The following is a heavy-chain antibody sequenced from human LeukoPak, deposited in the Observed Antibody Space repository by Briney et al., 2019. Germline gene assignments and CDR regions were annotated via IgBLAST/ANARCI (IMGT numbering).Heavy chain of an antibody. J-gene: IGHJ6*02. Sequence: ASVKVSCKASGYTFTSYDINWVRQATGQGLEWMGWMNPNSGNTGYAQEFQGRVTMTRNTSISTAYMELSSLRSEDTAVYYCAIIWNSSGYYYAHYYYGMDVWGQGTTVTVSS. CDR1: GYTFTSYD. V-gene: IGHV1-8*01. CDR2: MNPNSGNT. CDR3: AIIWNSSGYYYAHYYYGMDV. D-gene: IGHD3-22*01.